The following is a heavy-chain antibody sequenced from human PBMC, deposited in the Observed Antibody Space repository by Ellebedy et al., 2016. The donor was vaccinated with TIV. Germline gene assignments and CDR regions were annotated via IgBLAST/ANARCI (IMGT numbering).Heavy chain of an antibody. CDR3: ARGTVALQPLKYFDS. CDR2: FSYIGST. J-gene: IGHJ4*02. Sequence: SETLSLTXTVSGASISSYYWSWIRQPPGKGLEWLGCFSYIGSTNYNPSLGSRVTISLDTSKNQFSLNLNSVTAADTAVYSCARGTVALQPLKYFDSWGQGTLVTVSS. CDR1: GASISSYY. D-gene: IGHD6-19*01. V-gene: IGHV4-59*12.